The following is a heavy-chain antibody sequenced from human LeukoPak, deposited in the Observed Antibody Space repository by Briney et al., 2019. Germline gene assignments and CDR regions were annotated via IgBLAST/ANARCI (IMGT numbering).Heavy chain of an antibody. J-gene: IGHJ6*03. V-gene: IGHV3-30*02. CDR2: IRYDGSNK. Sequence: GGSLRLSCAASGFTISSYGMHWVRQAPGTGLEWVAFIRYDGSNKYYADSVKGRFTITRDNSKNTLYLQMNSLRAEDTAVYYCAKDYRDCSSTSCYYYYYMDVWGKGTTVTVSS. CDR3: AKDYRDCSSTSCYYYYYMDV. D-gene: IGHD2-2*01. CDR1: GFTISSYG.